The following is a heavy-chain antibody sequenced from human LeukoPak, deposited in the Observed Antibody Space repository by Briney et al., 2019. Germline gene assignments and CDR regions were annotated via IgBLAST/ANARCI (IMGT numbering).Heavy chain of an antibody. CDR2: ISYDGSNK. Sequence: GGALILSCAAPGFTFSSYATHRVRQAPGKGLEWEAVISYDGSNKYYADSVKDRFTISRDNSKNTLYLQMNSLRAEDTAVYYCARDRDDYGDYLFDYWGQGTLVTVSS. J-gene: IGHJ4*02. CDR3: ARDRDDYGDYLFDY. CDR1: GFTFSSYA. V-gene: IGHV3-30*04. D-gene: IGHD4-17*01.